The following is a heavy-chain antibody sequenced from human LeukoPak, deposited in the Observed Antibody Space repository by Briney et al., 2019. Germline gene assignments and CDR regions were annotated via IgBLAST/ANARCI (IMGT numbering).Heavy chain of an antibody. CDR3: ARHVTISGPYDASDI. CDR2: IYYSGGT. V-gene: IGHV4-59*08. D-gene: IGHD5-24*01. Sequence: PSETLSLTCTVSADSISSYYWSWIRQPPEKGLEWIGYIYYSGGTDYNPSLKSRVTISVDTSKNQFSLKLRSVTAADTAVYYCARHVTISGPYDASDIWGQGTMVTVSP. J-gene: IGHJ3*02. CDR1: ADSISSYY.